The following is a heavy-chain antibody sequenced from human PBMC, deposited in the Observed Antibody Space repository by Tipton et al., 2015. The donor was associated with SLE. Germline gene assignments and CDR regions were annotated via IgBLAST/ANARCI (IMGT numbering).Heavy chain of an antibody. CDR3: ARTWSSGEQWLFHFDY. J-gene: IGHJ4*02. Sequence: TLSLTCTVSGGSISSGSYYWNWIRQPAGKGLEWIGRIYTSGTTNYNPSLKSRVTISVDTSKNQFSLKLSSVTAADTAVYYCARTWSSGEQWLFHFDYWGQGTLVTVSS. D-gene: IGHD6-19*01. CDR1: GGSISSGSYY. V-gene: IGHV4-61*02. CDR2: IYTSGTT.